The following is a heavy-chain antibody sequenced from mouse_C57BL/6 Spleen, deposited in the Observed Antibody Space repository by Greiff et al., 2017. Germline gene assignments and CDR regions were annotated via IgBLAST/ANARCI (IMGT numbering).Heavy chain of an antibody. V-gene: IGHV1-26*01. Sequence: EVQLQQSGPELVKPGASVKISCKASGYTFTDYYMNWVKQSHGKSLEWIGDINPNNGGTSYNQKFKGKATLTVDKSSSTAYMELRSLTSEDSAVYYCARGANYDYGSFDYWGQGTTLTVSS. CDR1: GYTFTDYY. J-gene: IGHJ2*01. CDR3: ARGANYDYGSFDY. D-gene: IGHD2-4*01. CDR2: INPNNGGT.